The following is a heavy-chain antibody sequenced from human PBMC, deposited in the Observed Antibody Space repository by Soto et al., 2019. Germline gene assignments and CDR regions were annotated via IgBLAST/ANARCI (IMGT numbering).Heavy chain of an antibody. CDR2: INPSGDTT. CDR3: ARDHRKNDGTPAASSWFHP. Sequence: ASVKVSCKASGFRFSDYYMHWVRQAPGQGLEWMGIINPSGDTTNYAQKFQGRVTITRDTSTSTVYLDLSSLRSEDTAVDYCARDHRKNDGTPAASSWFHPWGQGTPVTVSS. CDR1: GFRFSDYY. D-gene: IGHD1-1*01. V-gene: IGHV1-46*01. J-gene: IGHJ5*02.